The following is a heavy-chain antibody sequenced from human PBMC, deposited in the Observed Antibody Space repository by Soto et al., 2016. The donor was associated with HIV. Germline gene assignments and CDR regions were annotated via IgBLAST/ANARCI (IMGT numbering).Heavy chain of an antibody. D-gene: IGHD6-19*01. CDR2: ISAYNGDT. Sequence: QVQLVQSGAEVKKPGSSVKVSCKASGGTFSSYAISWVRQAPGQGLEWMGWISAYNGDTKFAQKVQGRVTMTTDTPTGTAYMELRSLRPDDTAVYYCARGLAVAGLFDYWAREPWSPSPQ. CDR3: ARGLAVAGLFDY. CDR1: GGTFSSYA. V-gene: IGHV1-18*01. J-gene: IGHJ4*02.